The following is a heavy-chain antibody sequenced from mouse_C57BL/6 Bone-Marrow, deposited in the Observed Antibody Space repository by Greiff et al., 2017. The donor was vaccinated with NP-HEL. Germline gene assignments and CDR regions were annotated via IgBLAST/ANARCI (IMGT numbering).Heavy chain of an antibody. J-gene: IGHJ4*01. D-gene: IGHD4-1*02. V-gene: IGHV1-7*01. CDR1: GYSFTSYW. Sequence: QVKLKQSGAELAKPGASVKLSCKPSGYSFTSYWMHWVKQRPGQGLEWIGYINPSSGYTKYNKKFKDKATLTADKSSSPAYMQLSSLTYEDSADYYCARYRASTGTRAMDYWGQGTSVTVSS. CDR3: ARYRASTGTRAMDY. CDR2: INPSSGYT.